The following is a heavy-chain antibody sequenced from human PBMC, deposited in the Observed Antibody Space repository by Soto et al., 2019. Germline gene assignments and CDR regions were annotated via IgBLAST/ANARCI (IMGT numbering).Heavy chain of an antibody. CDR1: GFSLTNGRMG. J-gene: IGHJ6*02. V-gene: IGHV2-26*01. Sequence: SGPTLVNPTETLTLTCSVSGFSLTNGRMGVSWIRQPPGRALEWLAHFFSDAERSYSTSMQSRLNMYKDSSGSQVVLTMTNMAPADTATYFCARMDGDYNYYGLDVWGHGIAVTVSS. D-gene: IGHD4-17*01. CDR2: FFSDAER. CDR3: ARMDGDYNYYGLDV.